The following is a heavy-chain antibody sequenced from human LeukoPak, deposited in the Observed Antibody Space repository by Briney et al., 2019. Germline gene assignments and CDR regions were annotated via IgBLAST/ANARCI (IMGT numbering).Heavy chain of an antibody. CDR3: ARVKADDNGWYEIDY. Sequence: PSQTLSLTCTVSGGSISSGSYYWSWIRQPAGKGLEWIGRIYTSGSINYNPSLKSRVTISVDTSKNQLSLKLSSLTAADTAVYYCARVKADDNGWYEIDYWGQGTLVTVSS. J-gene: IGHJ4*02. CDR2: IYTSGSI. V-gene: IGHV4-61*02. CDR1: GGSISSGSYY. D-gene: IGHD6-19*01.